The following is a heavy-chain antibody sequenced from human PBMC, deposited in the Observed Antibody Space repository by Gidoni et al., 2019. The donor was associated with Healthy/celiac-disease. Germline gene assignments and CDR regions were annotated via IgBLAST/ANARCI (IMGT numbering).Heavy chain of an antibody. CDR3: ASSSRSYGNYYYYYGMDV. D-gene: IGHD5-18*01. Sequence: QVQLQESGPGLVKPSETLSLSCIVSGGSISSYYWSWIRQPPGKGLEWIGYIYYRGSTNYNPSLKSRVTISVDTSKNQFSLKLSSVTAADTAVYYCASSSRSYGNYYYYYGMDVWGQGTTVTVSS. CDR2: IYYRGST. CDR1: GGSISSYY. V-gene: IGHV4-59*01. J-gene: IGHJ6*02.